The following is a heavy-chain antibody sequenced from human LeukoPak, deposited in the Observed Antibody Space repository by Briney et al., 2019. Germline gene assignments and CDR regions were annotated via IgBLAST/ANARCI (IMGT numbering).Heavy chain of an antibody. V-gene: IGHV4-31*03. CDR1: GGSISSGTYY. Sequence: SETLSLTCTVSGGSISSGTYYWSWIRQHPGKGLEWIGYISYSGSTYYNPSLKSRVTISLDTSKNQFFLKLSSVTAADTAVSYCARDGVLMTASNFYGMDVWGQGTTVTVSS. J-gene: IGHJ6*02. CDR3: ARDGVLMTASNFYGMDV. CDR2: ISYSGST. D-gene: IGHD2-8*01.